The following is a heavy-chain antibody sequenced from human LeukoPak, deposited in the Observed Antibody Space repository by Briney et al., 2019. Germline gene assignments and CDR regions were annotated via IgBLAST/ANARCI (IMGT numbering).Heavy chain of an antibody. CDR3: ARVASGYDVFDI. V-gene: IGHV4-59*02. Sequence: SETLSLTCTVSGGSVISYFWSWIRQPPGKGLEWIGYIYSSGSTVYNPSLKSRVTISVDTSKNQFSLKLSSVTAADTAVFYCARVASGYDVFDIWGQGTMVTVSS. D-gene: IGHD3-3*01. CDR2: IYSSGST. J-gene: IGHJ3*02. CDR1: GGSVISYF.